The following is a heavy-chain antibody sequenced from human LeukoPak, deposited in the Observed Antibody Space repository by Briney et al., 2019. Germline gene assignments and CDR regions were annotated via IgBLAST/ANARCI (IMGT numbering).Heavy chain of an antibody. CDR3: VIGVGWQPDY. Sequence: PSETLSLTCTVFGDSVTGYYLNWVRRPPGKGLEWIGHIYKIGTTNYNPSLKSRLTISADTSKNQFSLKLRSVTAADTAVYYCVIGVGWQPDYWGQGALVTVSS. V-gene: IGHV4-59*02. D-gene: IGHD2-15*01. CDR1: GDSVTGYY. J-gene: IGHJ4*02. CDR2: IYKIGTT.